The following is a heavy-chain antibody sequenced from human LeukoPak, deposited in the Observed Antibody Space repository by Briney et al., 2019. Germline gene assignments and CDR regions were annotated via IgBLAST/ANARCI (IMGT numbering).Heavy chain of an antibody. CDR2: FDPEDGET. Sequence: ASVKVSCKVSGYTLTELSMHWVRQARGKGLEWMGGFDPEDGETIYAQKLQGRVTMTEDTSTDTAYMELSSLRSEDTAVYYCAGYSGPRDGFDYWGQGTLVTVSS. J-gene: IGHJ4*02. CDR3: AGYSGPRDGFDY. CDR1: GYTLTELS. V-gene: IGHV1-24*01. D-gene: IGHD5-12*01.